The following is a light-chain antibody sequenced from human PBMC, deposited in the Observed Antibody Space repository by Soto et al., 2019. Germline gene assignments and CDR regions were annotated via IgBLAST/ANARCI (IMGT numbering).Light chain of an antibody. Sequence: EIHLPQSPSSLSASLLYRVTIIFRASQSISSYLNWYQQKPGKAPKLLIYAASSLQSGVQSRFSGSGSGTDFTLTISSLQAEDFATYYCQQYDTYWTFGQGTKVDIK. V-gene: IGKV1-39*01. CDR2: AAS. CDR1: QSISSY. J-gene: IGKJ1*01. CDR3: QQYDTYWT.